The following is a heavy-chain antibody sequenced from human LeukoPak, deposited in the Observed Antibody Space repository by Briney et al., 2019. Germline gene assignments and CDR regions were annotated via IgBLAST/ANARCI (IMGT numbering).Heavy chain of an antibody. CDR2: INPNSGGT. Sequence: GASVKVSCKASGYTFTGYYMHWLRQAPGQGLEWIGRINPNSGGTNYAQKFQGRVTMTRDTSISTAYMELSRLRSDDTAVYYCARDTTPGVYYMDVWGKGTTVTVSS. CDR3: ARDTTPGVYYMDV. CDR1: GYTFTGYY. V-gene: IGHV1-2*06. D-gene: IGHD2-8*01. J-gene: IGHJ6*03.